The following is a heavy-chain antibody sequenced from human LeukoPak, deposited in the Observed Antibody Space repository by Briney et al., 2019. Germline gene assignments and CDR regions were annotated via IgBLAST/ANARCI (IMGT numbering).Heavy chain of an antibody. Sequence: PGGSLRLSCAASGFTFSSYWMSWVRQAPGKGLEWVANIKQDGSEKYYVDSVKGRFTISRDNAKNSLYLQMNSLRAEDTAVYYCASRYSSSWLTPFDPWGQGTLVTVSS. CDR1: GFTFSSYW. CDR2: IKQDGSEK. J-gene: IGHJ5*02. CDR3: ASRYSSSWLTPFDP. D-gene: IGHD6-13*01. V-gene: IGHV3-7*01.